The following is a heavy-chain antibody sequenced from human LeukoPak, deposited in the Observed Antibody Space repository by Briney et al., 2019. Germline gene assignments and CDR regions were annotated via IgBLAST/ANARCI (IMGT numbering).Heavy chain of an antibody. D-gene: IGHD6-13*01. CDR2: ISSSSSYI. V-gene: IGHV3-21*01. Sequence: GGSLRLSCAASGFTFSSYSMNWVRQAPEKGLEWVSSISSSSSYIYYADSVKGRFTISRDNAKNSLYLQMNSLRAEDTAVYYCARDYHLGYFDYWGQGTLVTVSS. J-gene: IGHJ4*02. CDR3: ARDYHLGYFDY. CDR1: GFTFSSYS.